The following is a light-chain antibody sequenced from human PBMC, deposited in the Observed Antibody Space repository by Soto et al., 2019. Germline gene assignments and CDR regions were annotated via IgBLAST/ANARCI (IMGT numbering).Light chain of an antibody. CDR1: QSVSSY. V-gene: IGKV3-11*01. J-gene: IGKJ2*01. CDR2: DAS. CDR3: QQRSNWPPDMYT. Sequence: EIVLTQSPATLSLSPGERATLSCRARQSVSSYLAWYQQKPGQAPRLLIYDASNRATGIPARFSGSGSGTDFTLTISSLEPEDFAVYYCQQRSNWPPDMYTFGQGTKLEIK.